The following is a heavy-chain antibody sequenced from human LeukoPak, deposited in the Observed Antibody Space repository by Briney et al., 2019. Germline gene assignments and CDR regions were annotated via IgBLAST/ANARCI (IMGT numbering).Heavy chain of an antibody. CDR2: LYAGGGT. CDR1: GFTVSNNF. V-gene: IGHV3-66*01. J-gene: IGHJ4*02. Sequence: PGGSLRLSCAASGFTVSNNFMSWVRQAPGKGLEWISSLYAGGGTPYADSLKGRFTISRDNSKNTLYLQMNRLRAEDTAFYFCASDLVRGYTYGAPGGYWGQGTLVTVSS. D-gene: IGHD5-18*01. CDR3: ASDLVRGYTYGAPGGY.